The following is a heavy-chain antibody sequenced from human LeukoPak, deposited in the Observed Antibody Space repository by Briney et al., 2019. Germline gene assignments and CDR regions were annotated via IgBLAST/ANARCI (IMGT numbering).Heavy chain of an antibody. CDR1: GFTFTKHA. CDR2: ISNNGGST. CDR3: ARVVPRPDSSNWNYYDY. V-gene: IGHV3-64*01. D-gene: IGHD6-13*01. Sequence: RGSLRLSCAASGFTFTKHAMYWVRQAPGKGLEYVSGISNNGGSTYYANSVKGRFTISRDNSKNTLYLQMGSLGGDDTAIYYCARVVPRPDSSNWNYYDYWGQGTLVTVSS. J-gene: IGHJ4*02.